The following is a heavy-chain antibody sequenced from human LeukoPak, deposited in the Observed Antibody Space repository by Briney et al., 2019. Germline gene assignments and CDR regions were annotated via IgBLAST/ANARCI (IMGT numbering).Heavy chain of an antibody. D-gene: IGHD6-6*01. CDR1: GGSLSGYY. Sequence: PSETLSLTCAVYGGSLSGYYWSWIRQPPGKGLEWIGEINHSGSTNDNPSLKSRVTISVDTSKSQFSLKLKSVIAADTAVYYCAKGPVAARPPNYYMDVWGKGTTVTVSS. V-gene: IGHV4-34*01. CDR2: INHSGST. CDR3: AKGPVAARPPNYYMDV. J-gene: IGHJ6*03.